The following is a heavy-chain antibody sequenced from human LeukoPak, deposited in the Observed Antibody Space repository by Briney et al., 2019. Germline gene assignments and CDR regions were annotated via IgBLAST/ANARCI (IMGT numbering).Heavy chain of an antibody. D-gene: IGHD6-19*01. CDR2: INHSGST. J-gene: IGHJ4*02. CDR1: GGSFSGYY. V-gene: IGHV4-34*01. Sequence: SETLSLTCAVYGGSFSGYYWSWIRQPPGKGLEWIGEINHSGSTNYNPSLKSRVTISVDTSKNQFSLKLSSVTAADTAVYYCARVKHGQWLTSFLPSYWGQGTLVTVSS. CDR3: ARVKHGQWLTSFLPSY.